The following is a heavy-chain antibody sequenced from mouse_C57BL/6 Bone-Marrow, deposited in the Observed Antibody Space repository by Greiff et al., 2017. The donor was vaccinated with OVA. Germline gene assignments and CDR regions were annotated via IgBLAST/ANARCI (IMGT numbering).Heavy chain of an antibody. CDR2: IDPSDSYT. CDR1: GYTFTSYW. CDR3: AREEVDY. J-gene: IGHJ2*01. Sequence: VQLQQPGAELVKPGASVKLSCKASGYTFTSYWMQWVKQRPGQGLEWIGEIDPSDSYTNYNQKFKGKATLTVDTSSSTAYMQLSSLTSEDSAVYYCAREEVDYWGQGTTLTVSS. V-gene: IGHV1-50*01.